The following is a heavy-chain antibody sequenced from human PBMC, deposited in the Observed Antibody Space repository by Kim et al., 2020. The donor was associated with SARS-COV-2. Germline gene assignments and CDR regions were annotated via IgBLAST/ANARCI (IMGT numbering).Heavy chain of an antibody. CDR1: GFTFSSYW. V-gene: IGHV3-74*01. Sequence: GGSLRLSCAASGFTFSSYWMHWVRQAPGKGLVWVSRINTDGRTTNYADSVKGRFTISRDNAKNTLYLQMNSLRAEDTAVYYCARGGNGQMATHDYWGQGTLVTVSS. CDR2: INTDGRTT. D-gene: IGHD5-12*01. J-gene: IGHJ4*02. CDR3: ARGGNGQMATHDY.